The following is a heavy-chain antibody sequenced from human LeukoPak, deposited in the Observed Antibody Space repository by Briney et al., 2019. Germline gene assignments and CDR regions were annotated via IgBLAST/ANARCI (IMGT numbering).Heavy chain of an antibody. J-gene: IGHJ4*02. V-gene: IGHV4-59*01. CDR2: IYYSGTT. D-gene: IGHD6-13*01. CDR1: GGSISSYY. Sequence: SETLSLTCTVSGGSISSYYWSWVRQPPGEGLGWIGYIYYSGTTNYQPSLKSRVTISVDTSKNQFSLKLSSVTAADTAVYYCARQQLVRGCFDYWGQGALATVSS. CDR3: ARQQLVRGCFDY.